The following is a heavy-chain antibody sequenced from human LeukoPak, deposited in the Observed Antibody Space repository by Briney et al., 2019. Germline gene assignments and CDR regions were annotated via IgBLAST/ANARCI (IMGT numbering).Heavy chain of an antibody. J-gene: IGHJ6*02. D-gene: IGHD3-3*01. CDR2: ISYDGSNK. V-gene: IGHV3-30*18. Sequence: PGGSLRLSCAASGFTFSSYGMHWVRQAPGKGLEWVAVISYDGSNKYYADSVKGRFTISRDNSKNTLYLQMNSLRAEDTAVYYCAKDLNRYYDFWSGPKSYYYGMDVWSQGTTVTVSS. CDR1: GFTFSSYG. CDR3: AKDLNRYYDFWSGPKSYYYGMDV.